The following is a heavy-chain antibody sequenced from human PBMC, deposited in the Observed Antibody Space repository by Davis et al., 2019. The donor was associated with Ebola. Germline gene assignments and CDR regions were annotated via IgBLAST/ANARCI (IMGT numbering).Heavy chain of an antibody. J-gene: IGHJ4*02. V-gene: IGHV1-18*01. CDR2: ISGYNGNI. Sequence: ASVKVSCKASGYTFSSYSINWVRQAPGQGLEWIGWISGYNGNINYAQKFQGRVTMTTDTSTSTAYMELRSLRSDDTAVYYCARAALRYFDWLFIVPLDYWGQGTLVTVSS. CDR3: ARAALRYFDWLFIVPLDY. CDR1: GYTFSSYS. D-gene: IGHD3-9*01.